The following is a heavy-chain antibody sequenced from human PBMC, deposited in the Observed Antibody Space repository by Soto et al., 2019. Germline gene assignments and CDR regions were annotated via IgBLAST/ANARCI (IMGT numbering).Heavy chain of an antibody. CDR1: GVSFSGYY. D-gene: IGHD6-13*01. CDR3: ASAGDKQKLSA. CDR2: IHHSGST. Sequence: QVQLQQWGAGLLKPSETLSLSCAVYGVSFSGYYWSWIRQPPGKGLEWIGEIHHSGSTNYNPYLQSRVTIFVDTSPSPCAMRLSSVTAADTAVYYCASAGDKQKLSACGQGPLVTVSS. J-gene: IGHJ5*02. V-gene: IGHV4-34*01.